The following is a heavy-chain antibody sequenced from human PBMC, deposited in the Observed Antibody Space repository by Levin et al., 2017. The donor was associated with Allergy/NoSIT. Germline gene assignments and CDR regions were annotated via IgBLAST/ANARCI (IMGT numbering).Heavy chain of an antibody. Sequence: PGGSLRLSCAASEFTFSSYAMNWVRQAPGKGLEWVSVISGSGGSTYYADSVKGRFTISRDNSKNTLYLQMNSLRAEDTAVYYCAKSAVVVAATRGFDYWGQGSLVTVSS. V-gene: IGHV3-23*01. D-gene: IGHD2-15*01. CDR2: ISGSGGST. CDR1: EFTFSSYA. J-gene: IGHJ4*02. CDR3: AKSAVVVAATRGFDY.